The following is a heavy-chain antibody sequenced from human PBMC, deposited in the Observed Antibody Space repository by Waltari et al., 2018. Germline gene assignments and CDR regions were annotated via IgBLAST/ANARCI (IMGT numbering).Heavy chain of an antibody. CDR2: INHSGST. V-gene: IGHV4-34*01. CDR3: ARGRYSSSTSPYMDV. D-gene: IGHD6-6*01. J-gene: IGHJ6*03. CDR1: GGSFSGYY. Sequence: QVQLQQWGAGLWKPSETLSLTCAVYGGSFSGYYWSWIRQPPGKGLEWIGEINHSGSTNYNPSLKSRVTISVDTSKNQFSLKLSSVTAADTAVYYCARGRYSSSTSPYMDVWGKGTTVTISS.